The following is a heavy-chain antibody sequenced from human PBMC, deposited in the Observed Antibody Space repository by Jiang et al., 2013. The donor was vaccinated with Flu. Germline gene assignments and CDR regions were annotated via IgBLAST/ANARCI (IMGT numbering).Heavy chain of an antibody. CDR1: GGSISHYY. D-gene: IGHD6-19*01. V-gene: IGHV4-59*01. Sequence: ALLKPSETLSLTCTVSGGSISHYYWSWIRQPPGKGLEWIGYIYHNGSTNYNPSLKSRVTISVDKSQNHFSLRLTSVTAADTAIYYCARIYGSGWYFRDWGQGTLV. CDR3: ARIYGSGWYFRD. J-gene: IGHJ4*02. CDR2: IYHNGST.